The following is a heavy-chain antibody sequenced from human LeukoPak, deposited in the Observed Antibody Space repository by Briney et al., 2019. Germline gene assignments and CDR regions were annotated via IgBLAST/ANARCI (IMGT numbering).Heavy chain of an antibody. CDR2: IYDSGST. CDR3: ARQVLPTAMDY. CDR1: GVSISSSSYH. D-gene: IGHD5-18*01. Sequence: PSETLSLTCTVSGVSISSSSYHWDWIRQPPGKGLEWIGSIYDSGSTYYSPSLKSRATLSVDTSKNQFSLRLNSVTAADTAVYYCARQVLPTAMDYWGQGTLVTVSS. V-gene: IGHV4-39*01. J-gene: IGHJ4*02.